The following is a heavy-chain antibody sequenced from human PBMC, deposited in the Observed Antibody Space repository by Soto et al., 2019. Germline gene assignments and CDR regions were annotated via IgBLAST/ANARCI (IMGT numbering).Heavy chain of an antibody. J-gene: IGHJ6*02. CDR2: IVVGSGNT. CDR1: GFTFTSSA. V-gene: IGHV1-58*02. CDR3: ALHDYGDYYYYYGMDV. Sequence: ASVKVSCKASGFTFTSSAMQWVRQARGQRLEWIGWIVVGSGNTNYAQKFQERVTITRDMSTSTAYMELSSLRSEDTAVYYCALHDYGDYYYYYGMDVWGQGTTVTVSS. D-gene: IGHD4-17*01.